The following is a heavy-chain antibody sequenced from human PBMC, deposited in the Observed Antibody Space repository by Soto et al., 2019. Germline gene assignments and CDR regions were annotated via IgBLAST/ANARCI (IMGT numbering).Heavy chain of an antibody. D-gene: IGHD3-9*01. CDR1: GFTFSSYV. V-gene: IGHV3-30*18. CDR2: ISYDGSNK. Sequence: VQLVESGGGVVQPGRSLRLSCAASGFTFSSYVMHWVRQAPGKGLEWVAVISYDGSNKYYADSVKGRFTISRDNSKNTLYLQLNSLRAEDTAVYYCAKGPVRPGLMEFDWSQGDYWGQGTLVTVAA. J-gene: IGHJ4*02. CDR3: AKGPVRPGLMEFDWSQGDY.